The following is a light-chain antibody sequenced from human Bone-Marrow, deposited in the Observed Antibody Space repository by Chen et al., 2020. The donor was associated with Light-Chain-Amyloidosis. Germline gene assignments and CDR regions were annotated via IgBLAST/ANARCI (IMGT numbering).Light chain of an antibody. Sequence: QSALTQPASVSGPPGQSITISCTGTSSDVGGDNHVSWYQQHTDKAPKLMIYEVTNRPSWVPDRFSGSKSDNTASLTISGLQTEDEADYFCSSYTITNTLVFGSGTRVTVL. CDR1: SSDVGGDNH. CDR3: SSYTITNTLV. V-gene: IGLV2-14*01. CDR2: EVT. J-gene: IGLJ1*01.